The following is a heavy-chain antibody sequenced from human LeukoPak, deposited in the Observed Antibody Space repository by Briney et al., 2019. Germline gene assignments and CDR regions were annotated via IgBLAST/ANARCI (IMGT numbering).Heavy chain of an antibody. Sequence: GASVKVSCKASGYTFTSYGISWVRQAPGQGLEWMGWISAYNGNTNYAQKLQGRVTMTTDKSTSTAYMELSSLRSEDTAVYYCARSYIVATTGYFDYWGQGTLVTVSS. V-gene: IGHV1-18*01. J-gene: IGHJ4*02. D-gene: IGHD5-12*01. CDR3: ARSYIVATTGYFDY. CDR1: GYTFTSYG. CDR2: ISAYNGNT.